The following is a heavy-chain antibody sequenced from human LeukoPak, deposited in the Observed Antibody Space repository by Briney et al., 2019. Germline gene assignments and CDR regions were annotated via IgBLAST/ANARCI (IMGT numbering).Heavy chain of an antibody. J-gene: IGHJ4*02. V-gene: IGHV4-39*07. CDR1: GGSISSSDYF. Sequence: PSETLSLTCTVSGGSISSSDYFWGWLRQPPGKGLEGIGSIYYSGISYYTPPLRSRVTISVDTSKNQFSLKLSSVTAADTTIYYCARHEGYFDDWGQGTLVTVSS. CDR2: IYYSGIS. CDR3: ARHEGYFDD.